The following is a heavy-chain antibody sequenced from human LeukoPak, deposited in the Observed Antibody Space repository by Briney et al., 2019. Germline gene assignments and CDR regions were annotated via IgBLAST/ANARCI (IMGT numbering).Heavy chain of an antibody. V-gene: IGHV4-34*01. CDR3: AASTVTTYFFDP. J-gene: IGHJ5*02. CDR2: INHSGST. CDR1: GGSFSNYY. Sequence: SGTLSLTCAVYGGSFSNYYWSWIRQPPGKGLEWIGEINHSGSTNYNPSLKSRVTISVDTSKNQFSLRLSSVTAADTAVYYCAASTVTTYFFDPWGQGTLVTVSS. D-gene: IGHD4-17*01.